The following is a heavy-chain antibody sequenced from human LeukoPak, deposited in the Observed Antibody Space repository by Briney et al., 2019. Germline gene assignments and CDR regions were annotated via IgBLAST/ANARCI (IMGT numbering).Heavy chain of an antibody. CDR3: AREPTINDEPNWFDP. Sequence: PSETLSLTCTVSGGSISSGSYYWSWIRQPAWKGLEWIGRIYTSGSTNYNPSLKSRVAISVDTSKNQFSLKLSSVTAADTAVYYSAREPTINDEPNWFDPWSQGTLVTVSS. CDR1: GGSISSGSYY. J-gene: IGHJ5*02. D-gene: IGHD5-12*01. V-gene: IGHV4-61*02. CDR2: IYTSGST.